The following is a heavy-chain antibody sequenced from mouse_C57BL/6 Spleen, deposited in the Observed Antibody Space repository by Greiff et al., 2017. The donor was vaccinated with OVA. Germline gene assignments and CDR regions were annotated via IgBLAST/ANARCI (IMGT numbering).Heavy chain of an antibody. V-gene: IGHV3-6*01. J-gene: IGHJ4*01. CDR3: ARGRELLAMDY. CDR2: ISYDGSN. D-gene: IGHD1-3*01. Sequence: ESGPGLVKPSQSLSLTCSVTGYSITSGYYWNWIRQFPGNKLEWMGYISYDGSNNYNPSLKNRISITRDTSKNQFFLKLNSVTTEDTATYYCARGRELLAMDYWGQGTSVTVSS. CDR1: GYSITSGYY.